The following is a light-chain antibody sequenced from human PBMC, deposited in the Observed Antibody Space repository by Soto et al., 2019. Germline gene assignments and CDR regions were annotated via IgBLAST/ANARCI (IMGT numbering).Light chain of an antibody. CDR2: DDN. J-gene: IGLJ2*01. CDR1: TSNIGNNY. Sequence: QSVLTQPPSVSAAPGQTVTISCSGCTSNIGNNYVSWYQQLPGTAPKLLMFDDNKRPSAIPDRLSGSKSCTSATLGITGVQPGDEDDYYCGTWDSSLSIVVFGGGTKLTVL. V-gene: IGLV1-51*01. CDR3: GTWDSSLSIVV.